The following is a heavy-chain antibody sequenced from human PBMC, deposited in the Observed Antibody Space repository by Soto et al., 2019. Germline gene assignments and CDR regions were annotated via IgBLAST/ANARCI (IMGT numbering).Heavy chain of an antibody. J-gene: IGHJ4*02. CDR3: ERDREPDGIWTFDS. D-gene: IGHD3-9*01. V-gene: IGHV3-53*01. CDR2: SFSSGGT. Sequence: GGALSLYCAAFGFILDKYTMGWVRQAPGKGLEWVAESFSSGGTQYADSVKGRFTISRDNSRNMVFLQMNGLRVEDTALYYCERDREPDGIWTFDSWGQGALVTGSS. CDR1: GFILDKYT.